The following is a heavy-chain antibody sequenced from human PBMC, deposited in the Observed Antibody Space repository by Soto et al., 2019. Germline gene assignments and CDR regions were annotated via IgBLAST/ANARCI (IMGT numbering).Heavy chain of an antibody. CDR2: IYYSGST. V-gene: IGHV4-59*08. CDR3: ARHEKIAAAGSGAPPHGMDV. J-gene: IGHJ6*02. CDR1: GGSISSYY. D-gene: IGHD6-13*01. Sequence: SETLSLTCTVSGGSISSYYWSWIRQPPGKGLEWIGYIYYSGSTNYNPSLKSRVTISVDTSKNQFSLKLSSVTAADTAVYYCARHEKIAAAGSGAPPHGMDVWGQGTTVTVSS.